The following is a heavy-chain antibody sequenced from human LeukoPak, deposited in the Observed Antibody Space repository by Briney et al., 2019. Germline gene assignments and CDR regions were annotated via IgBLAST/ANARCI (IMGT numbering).Heavy chain of an antibody. CDR2: ISAYNGNT. V-gene: IGHV1-18*01. CDR3: ARVRTAMVMGPSGYYYYMDV. D-gene: IGHD5-18*01. CDR1: GYTFTSYG. Sequence: GGTLRLSCAASGYTFTSYGISWVRQAPGQGLEWMGWISAYNGNTNYAQKLQGRVTMTTDTSTSTAYMELRSLRSDDTAVYYCARVRTAMVMGPSGYYYYMDVWGKGTTVTVSS. J-gene: IGHJ6*03.